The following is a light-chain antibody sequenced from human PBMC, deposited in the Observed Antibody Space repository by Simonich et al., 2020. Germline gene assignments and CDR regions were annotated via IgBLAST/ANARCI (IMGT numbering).Light chain of an antibody. Sequence: EIVLTQSPATLSVSPGERATLSCRASQSVISNLSWYQQKPGQAPRLLIYDASNRATGIPARFSGSGSGTDFTLTISSLEPEDFAVYYGQQRSNWPITFGQGTRLEIK. CDR3: QQRSNWPIT. CDR1: QSVISN. J-gene: IGKJ5*01. CDR2: DAS. V-gene: IGKV3-11*01.